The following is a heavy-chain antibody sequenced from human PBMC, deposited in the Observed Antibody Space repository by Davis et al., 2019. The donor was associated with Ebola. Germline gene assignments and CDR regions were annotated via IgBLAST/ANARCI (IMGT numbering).Heavy chain of an antibody. V-gene: IGHV4-34*01. D-gene: IGHD6-19*01. CDR1: GGSSSAND. Sequence: SETLSLTCAVYGGSSSANDCTWIRWTTGKGWEWIGEFNHSGSANYNPSLMSRVTISVDRSKNQFYLKLSSVTAADTAVYYCARGHWLANWFDPWGQGTLVSVSS. CDR2: FNHSGSA. J-gene: IGHJ5*02. CDR3: ARGHWLANWFDP.